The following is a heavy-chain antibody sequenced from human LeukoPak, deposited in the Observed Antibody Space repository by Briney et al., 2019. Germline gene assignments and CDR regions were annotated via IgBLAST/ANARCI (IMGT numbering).Heavy chain of an antibody. J-gene: IGHJ6*03. CDR3: TRDGVGAYYYYYMDV. CDR2: IRSKAYGGTT. V-gene: IGHV3-49*04. D-gene: IGHD1-26*01. Sequence: GGSLRLSCATSGFTFGDYILSWVRQAPGKGLEWVGFIRSKAYGGTTEYAASVKGRFTISRDDSKSIAYLQMNSLKTEDTAVYYCTRDGVGAYYYYYMDVWGKGTTVTVSS. CDR1: GFTFGDYI.